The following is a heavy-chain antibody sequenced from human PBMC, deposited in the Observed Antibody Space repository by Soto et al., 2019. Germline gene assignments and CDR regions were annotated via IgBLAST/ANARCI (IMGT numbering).Heavy chain of an antibody. J-gene: IGHJ6*02. CDR2: IWSDGDKK. CDR1: GFRFSYYG. CDR3: ARRSXPRGFWSSYSLDYGLDV. Sequence: GGALRLYCTESGFRFSYYGMHWVRQAPGKGLEWVTVIWSDGDKKYYADSVKGRFTVSRDNSKDTLYLEMNNLRAEDTAVYFCARRSXPRGFWSSYSLDYGLDVWGRGTTVTVSS. V-gene: IGHV3-33*03. D-gene: IGHD3-3*01.